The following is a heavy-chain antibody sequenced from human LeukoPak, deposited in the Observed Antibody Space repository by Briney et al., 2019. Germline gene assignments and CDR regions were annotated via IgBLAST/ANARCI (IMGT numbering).Heavy chain of an antibody. J-gene: IGHJ4*02. D-gene: IGHD3-9*01. V-gene: IGHV1-18*01. Sequence: ASVKVSCKASGYSFSTYGVAWVRQAPGQGLEWMGWISGYNGNTGYVQKFQDRVTMTTDTSTTTAYMELRSLRSDDTAVYFCARCRYLEWLTIDDWGRGTLVTVSS. CDR2: ISGYNGNT. CDR3: ARCRYLEWLTIDD. CDR1: GYSFSTYG.